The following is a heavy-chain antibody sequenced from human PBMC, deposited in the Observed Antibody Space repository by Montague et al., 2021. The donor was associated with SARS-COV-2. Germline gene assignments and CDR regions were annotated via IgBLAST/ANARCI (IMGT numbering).Heavy chain of an antibody. CDR1: GGSLSGYY. V-gene: IGHV4-34*01. J-gene: IGHJ4*02. CDR2: IHQSGRT. Sequence: SETLSLTCGVSGGSLSGYYWSWIRQPPEKGLEWIGDIHQSGRTNYNPSLNSRVIISVDTSKNQFSLNLSSVTTADTAAYYYARGGNSDFGITCSAGLDFWGQGTLVTVSS. D-gene: IGHD3-10*01. CDR3: ARGGNSDFGITCSAGLDF.